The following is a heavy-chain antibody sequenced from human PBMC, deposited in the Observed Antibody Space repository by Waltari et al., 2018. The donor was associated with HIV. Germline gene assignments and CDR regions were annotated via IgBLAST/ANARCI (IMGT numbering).Heavy chain of an antibody. J-gene: IGHJ4*02. CDR2: IHSPGRT. D-gene: IGHD2-15*01. CDR1: GGSITTYP. CDR3: ARGIFGGNPGY. Sequence: QLQLRESGPRLVKPLETLVLNCSVSGGSITTYPVNWYRQPPGKGLEWIGYIHSPGRTNYNPSLKSRVTISVDTSKTVFSLQLKSVTAADTAIYYCARGIFGGNPGYWGRGTLITVS. V-gene: IGHV4-59*01.